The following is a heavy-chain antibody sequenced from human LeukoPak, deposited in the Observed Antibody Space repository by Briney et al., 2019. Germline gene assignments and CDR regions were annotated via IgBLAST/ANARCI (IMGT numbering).Heavy chain of an antibody. CDR3: ASPLYYPDAFDI. Sequence: ASVKVSCKASGYTFTSYGISWVRQAPGQGLEWMGWISAYNGNTNYAQKLQGRVTMTTDTSTSTAYMELRSLRSDDTAVYYCASPLYYPDAFDIWGQGTMVTVSS. V-gene: IGHV1-18*01. CDR1: GYTFTSYG. CDR2: ISAYNGNT. D-gene: IGHD3-10*01. J-gene: IGHJ3*02.